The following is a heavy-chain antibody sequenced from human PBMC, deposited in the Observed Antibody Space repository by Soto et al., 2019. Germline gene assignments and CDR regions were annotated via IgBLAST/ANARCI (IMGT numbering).Heavy chain of an antibody. Sequence: QVQLVESGGGVVQPGRSLRLSCAASGFTFSSYGMHWVRRAPGKGLEWVAVISYDGSNKYYADSVKGRFTISRDNSKNTLYLQMNSLRAEDTAVYYCAKDRRVVAAAGTCEFDYWGQGTLVTVSS. CDR3: AKDRRVVAAAGTCEFDY. J-gene: IGHJ4*02. CDR1: GFTFSSYG. V-gene: IGHV3-30*18. D-gene: IGHD6-13*01. CDR2: ISYDGSNK.